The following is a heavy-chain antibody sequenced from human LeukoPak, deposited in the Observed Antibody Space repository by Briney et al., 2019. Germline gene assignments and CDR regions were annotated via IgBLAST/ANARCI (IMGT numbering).Heavy chain of an antibody. Sequence: ASVKVSCKASGYTFTSYGISWVRQAPGQGLEWMGWISAYNGNTNYAQKLQGRVTMTTDTSTSTAYMELSSLRSEDTAVYYCARHVDTAMVGAFDYWGQGTLVTVSS. CDR1: GYTFTSYG. V-gene: IGHV1-18*01. CDR3: ARHVDTAMVGAFDY. D-gene: IGHD5-18*01. CDR2: ISAYNGNT. J-gene: IGHJ4*02.